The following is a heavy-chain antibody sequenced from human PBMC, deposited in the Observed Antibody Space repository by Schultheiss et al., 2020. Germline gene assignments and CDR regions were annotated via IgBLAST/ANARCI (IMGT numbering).Heavy chain of an antibody. D-gene: IGHD2-15*01. CDR3: ARGPGYCSGGSCYSPFVY. CDR1: GGSISSGSYY. J-gene: IGHJ4*02. V-gene: IGHV4-61*02. CDR2: IYTIGST. Sequence: SETLSLTCTVSGGSISSGSYYWSWIRQPAGKGLEWIGRIYTIGSTNYNPSLKSRVTISVDTSKNQFSLKLSSVTAADTAVYFCARGPGYCSGGSCYSPFVYWGQGTLVTVSS.